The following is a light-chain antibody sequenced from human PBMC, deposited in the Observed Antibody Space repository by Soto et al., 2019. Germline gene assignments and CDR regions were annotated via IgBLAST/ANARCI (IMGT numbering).Light chain of an antibody. CDR1: SSNIENNY. CDR2: DNN. Sequence: QSVLTQPPSVSAAPGQMVTISCFGSSSNIENNYVTWYQQFPGTAPKLLIYDNNKRPSGIPDRFSGSKSGTSATLGITGLQTGDEADYYCGTWDSSLSAWVFGGGTKLTVL. CDR3: GTWDSSLSAWV. V-gene: IGLV1-51*01. J-gene: IGLJ3*02.